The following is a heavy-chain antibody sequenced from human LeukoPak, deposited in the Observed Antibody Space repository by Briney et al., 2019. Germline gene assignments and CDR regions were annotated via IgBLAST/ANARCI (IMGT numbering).Heavy chain of an antibody. CDR3: ARTHLTYYDFWGGTPAFDY. V-gene: IGHV5-51*01. Sequence: GESLKISCKGSGYSLTSYWIGWVRQMPGKGLEWVGFIYPGDSDTRYSPSFQGQVTISADQSISTAYLQWSSLKASDTAMYYCARTHLTYYDFWGGTPAFDYWGQGTLVTVSS. D-gene: IGHD3-3*01. CDR2: IYPGDSDT. J-gene: IGHJ4*02. CDR1: GYSLTSYW.